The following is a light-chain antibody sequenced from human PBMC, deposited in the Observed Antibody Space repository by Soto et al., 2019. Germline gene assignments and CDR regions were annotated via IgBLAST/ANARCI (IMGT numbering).Light chain of an antibody. Sequence: DIVMTQSPVSLPVTAGYACSISFSSSHSLLHKNGNSYLDWFLQKPGQSPQLLIYMTSTRESGVPERFSGSGSGTDFALTISSLQAEDVALYYCQQYYNSPRTFGPGTKVDIK. CDR2: MTS. CDR1: HSLLHKNGNSY. CDR3: QQYYNSPRT. V-gene: IGKV2-28*01. J-gene: IGKJ1*01.